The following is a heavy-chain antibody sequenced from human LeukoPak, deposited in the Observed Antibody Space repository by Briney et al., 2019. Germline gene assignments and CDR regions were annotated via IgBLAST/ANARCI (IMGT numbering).Heavy chain of an antibody. CDR3: ARILRYFDWLLGDYYGMDV. CDR2: MNPNSGNT. D-gene: IGHD3-9*01. Sequence: ASVKVSCKASGYTFTSYDINWVRQATGHGLEWMGWMNPNSGNTGYAQKFQGRVTMTSNTSISTAYMELSSLRSEDTAVYYCARILRYFDWLLGDYYGMDVWGQGTTVTVSS. CDR1: GYTFTSYD. V-gene: IGHV1-8*01. J-gene: IGHJ6*02.